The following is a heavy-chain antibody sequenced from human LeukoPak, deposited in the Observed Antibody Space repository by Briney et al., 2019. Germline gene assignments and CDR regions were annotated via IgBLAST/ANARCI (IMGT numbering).Heavy chain of an antibody. CDR1: RYTFTDYY. CDR2: INPNSGGT. CDR3: ARGGWSLGYCSSSSCLDWFDP. Sequence: ASVKVSCKASRYTFTDYYMHWVRQAPGQGLEWMGWINPNSGGTNYAQKFQGRVTMTRDTSISTAYMELSRLRSDVTAVYYCARGGWSLGYCSSSSCLDWFDPWGQGTLVTVSS. J-gene: IGHJ5*02. V-gene: IGHV1-2*02. D-gene: IGHD2-2*01.